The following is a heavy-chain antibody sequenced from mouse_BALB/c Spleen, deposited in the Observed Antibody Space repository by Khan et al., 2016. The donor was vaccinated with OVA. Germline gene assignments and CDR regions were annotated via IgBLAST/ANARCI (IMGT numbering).Heavy chain of an antibody. CDR1: GYSLTSYG. J-gene: IGHJ2*01. Sequence: QVRLQQSGPGLVAPSQSLTISCTISGYSLTSYGVHWVRQPPGKGLEWLAVIWAGGNTNYNSAIMSKLSTIKDNSNCQASLKMNSLRTEDTGKYYCARLVEIWGQGTTLTVS. CDR3: ARLVEI. CDR2: IWAGGNT. V-gene: IGHV2-9*02.